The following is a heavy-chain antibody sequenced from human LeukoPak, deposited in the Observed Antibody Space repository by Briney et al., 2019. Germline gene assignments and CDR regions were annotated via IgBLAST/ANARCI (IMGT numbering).Heavy chain of an antibody. J-gene: IGHJ4*02. CDR1: GFTFSRYW. CDR2: IHNDGSRT. Sequence: AGGSLRLSCAASGFTFSRYWMHWVRQAPGKGLLWVSHIHNDGSRTDYADSVKGRFTISRDNAKNTLYPQMNSLRAEDTAVYYCARGGYTYGHDYWGQGTLVTVSS. D-gene: IGHD5-18*01. CDR3: ARGGYTYGHDY. V-gene: IGHV3-74*01.